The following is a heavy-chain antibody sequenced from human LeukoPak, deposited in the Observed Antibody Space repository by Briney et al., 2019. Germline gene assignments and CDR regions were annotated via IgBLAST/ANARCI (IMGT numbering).Heavy chain of an antibody. CDR1: GGSISSNSYC. D-gene: IGHD3-9*01. CDR2: ICYSGNT. CDR3: ARDGAVDILTGYGAFYI. J-gene: IGHJ3*02. Sequence: SETLSLTCTVSGGSISSNSYCWGWIRQPPGKGLEWIGSICYSGNTFDNPSLKSRVTISVDTSKNQFSLKLNSVTAADTAIYYCARDGAVDILTGYGAFYIWGQGTMVIVS. V-gene: IGHV4-39*07.